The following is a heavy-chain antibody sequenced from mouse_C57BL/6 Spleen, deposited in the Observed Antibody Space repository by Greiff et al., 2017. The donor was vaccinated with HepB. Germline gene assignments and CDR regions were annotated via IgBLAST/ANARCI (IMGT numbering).Heavy chain of an antibody. CDR2: ISYDGSN. J-gene: IGHJ4*01. CDR1: GYSITSGYY. CDR3: ARRYDYDEGRYYAMDY. V-gene: IGHV3-6*01. Sequence: EVKLVESGPGLVKPSQSLSLTCSVPGYSITSGYYWNWIRQFPGNKLEWMGYISYDGSNNYNPSLKNRISITRDTSKNQFFLKLNSVTTEDTATYYCARRYDYDEGRYYAMDYWGQGTSVTVSS. D-gene: IGHD2-4*01.